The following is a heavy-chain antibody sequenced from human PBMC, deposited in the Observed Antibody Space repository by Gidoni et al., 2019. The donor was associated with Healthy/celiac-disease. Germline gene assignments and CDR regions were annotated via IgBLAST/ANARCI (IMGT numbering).Heavy chain of an antibody. CDR1: GGSISIYY. J-gene: IGHJ4*02. CDR3: ARQYSSSSELPFFDY. CDR2: IYYSGRT. D-gene: IGHD6-6*01. V-gene: IGHV4-59*01. Sequence: QVHLQDSGPGLVKPSETLSLTCTVSGGSISIYYWSWIRQPPGKGLEWIGYIYYSGRTNYNPYLKSRVTISVDKSKNQFSLKLSSVTAEDTAVYYCARQYSSSSELPFFDYWGQGTLVTVSS.